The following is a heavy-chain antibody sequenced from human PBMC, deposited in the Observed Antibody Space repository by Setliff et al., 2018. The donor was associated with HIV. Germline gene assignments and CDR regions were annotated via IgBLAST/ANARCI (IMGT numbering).Heavy chain of an antibody. V-gene: IGHV4-59*01. CDR1: GGSISSNY. Sequence: SETLSLTCTVSGGSISSNYWSWMRQPPGKGLEWIGHIYYSGSTNYNPSLKSRVTISVDTSRNQFSLNLSSVTAADTAVYYCARFPLLHKNAFDIWGQGSLVTVSS. J-gene: IGHJ4*02. CDR3: ARFPLLHKNAFDI. CDR2: IYYSGST. D-gene: IGHD2-15*01.